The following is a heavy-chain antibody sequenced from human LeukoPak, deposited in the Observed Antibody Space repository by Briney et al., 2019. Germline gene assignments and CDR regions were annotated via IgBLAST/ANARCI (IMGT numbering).Heavy chain of an antibody. V-gene: IGHV1-24*01. CDR3: ATWREPLYGDYVYIDY. D-gene: IGHD4-17*01. CDR1: GYTLTELS. J-gene: IGHJ4*02. Sequence: ASVKVSCKVSGYTLTELSMHWVRQAPGKGLEWMGGFDPEDGETIYAQKFQGRVTMTEDTSTDTAYMELSSLRSEDTAVYYCATWREPLYGDYVYIDYWGQGTLVTVSS. CDR2: FDPEDGET.